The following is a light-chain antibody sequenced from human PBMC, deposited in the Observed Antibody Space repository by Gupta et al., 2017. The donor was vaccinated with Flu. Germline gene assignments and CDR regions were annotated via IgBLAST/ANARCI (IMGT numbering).Light chain of an antibody. CDR2: RGN. J-gene: IGLJ1*01. CDR3: ASWDNNLSAFV. CDR1: VFNIGNNY. V-gene: IGLV1-47*01. Sequence: QSVLTQPPSVSGTPGQRVTISCSGGVFNIGNNYVSWFQQLPGTAPKVLIYRGNQRPSGVPDRFSASKSGNSASLTISERRPDDESDFYCASWDNNLSAFVFGTGTKVTVL.